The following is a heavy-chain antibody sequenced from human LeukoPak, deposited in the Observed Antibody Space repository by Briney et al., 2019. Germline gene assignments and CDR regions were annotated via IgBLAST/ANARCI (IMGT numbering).Heavy chain of an antibody. Sequence: SETLSLTCTVSGGSIRNSGYYWGWIRQPPGKGLEWIGSIYYSGSTYYNPSLKTRVTISVDTSKNQFSLNLSSVTAADTAVYYCARLTVTTPFLDYWGQGSLVTVSS. V-gene: IGHV4-39*01. CDR2: IYYSGST. CDR3: ARLTVTTPFLDY. D-gene: IGHD4-17*01. J-gene: IGHJ4*02. CDR1: GGSIRNSGYY.